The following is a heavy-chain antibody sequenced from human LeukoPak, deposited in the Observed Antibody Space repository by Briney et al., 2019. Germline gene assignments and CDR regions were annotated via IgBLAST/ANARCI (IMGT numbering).Heavy chain of an antibody. CDR1: GYTFTRYY. CDR2: IIPIFGTA. CDR3: FQAEDGIRDCSSTSCPNWFDP. Sequence: SEKVSCKASGYTFTRYYMHWVRQAPGQGLEWMGGIIPIFGTANYAQKLQGRVTITADESTSTAYMELSRLRSEDTAVYFFFQAEDGIRDCSSTSCPNWFDPWGQGTLVTVSS. J-gene: IGHJ5*02. V-gene: IGHV1-69*01. D-gene: IGHD2-2*01.